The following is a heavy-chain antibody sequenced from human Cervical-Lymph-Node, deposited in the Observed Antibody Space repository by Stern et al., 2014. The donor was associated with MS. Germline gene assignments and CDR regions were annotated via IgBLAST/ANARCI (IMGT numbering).Heavy chain of an antibody. V-gene: IGHV2-5*02. D-gene: IGHD3-16*01. CDR3: THILIRLGDLSSPPIDP. Sequence: ITLKESGPTVVKPTQTLTLTCSFSGFSLSTLGVGVGWIRQPPGKALEWLALIYWDADKRYNPSLKSRLTFTKETFQNQVGLTLTNMALVATPTYFCTHILIRLGDLSSPPIDPGGQGPLVT. CDR2: IYWDADK. J-gene: IGHJ5*02. CDR1: GFSLSTLGVG.